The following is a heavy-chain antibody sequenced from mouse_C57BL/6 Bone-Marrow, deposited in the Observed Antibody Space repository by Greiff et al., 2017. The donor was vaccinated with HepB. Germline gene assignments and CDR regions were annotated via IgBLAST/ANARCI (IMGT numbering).Heavy chain of an antibody. D-gene: IGHD1-1*02. J-gene: IGHJ3*01. CDR1: GYTFTDYY. V-gene: IGHV1-26*01. CDR2: INPNNGGT. CDR3: ASYGPVAY. Sequence: VQLQQSGPELVKPGASVKISCKASGYTFTDYYMNWVKQSHGKSLEWIGDINPNNGGTSYNQKFKGKATLTVDKSSSTAYMELRSLTSEDSAVYYCASYGPVAYWGQGTLVTVSA.